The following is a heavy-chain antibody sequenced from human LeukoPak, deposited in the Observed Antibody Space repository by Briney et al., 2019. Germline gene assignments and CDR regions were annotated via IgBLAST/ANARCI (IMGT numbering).Heavy chain of an antibody. CDR1: GFTVSSNY. J-gene: IGHJ4*02. CDR2: IYRDGGT. Sequence: GGSLRLSCAASGFTVSSNYMTWVRQAPGKGLEWVSIIYRDGGTYYADSVKGRFTISRDNSKNTLFLQMNSLGAEDTAVYYCARAGGYCSSSSCYYFDSWGQGTLVTVSS. D-gene: IGHD2-2*01. CDR3: ARAGGYCSSSSCYYFDS. V-gene: IGHV3-53*01.